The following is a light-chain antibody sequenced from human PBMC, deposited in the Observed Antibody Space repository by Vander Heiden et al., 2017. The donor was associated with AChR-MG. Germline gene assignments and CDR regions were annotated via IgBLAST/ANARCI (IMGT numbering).Light chain of an antibody. J-gene: IGLJ3*02. CDR3: TTWDDRLNGPV. CDR2: RND. V-gene: IGLV1-44*01. CDR1: TTNIGGNI. Sequence: QAVLTQPPSASGTPGQRVPLSCSGSTTNIGGNIVNWYQKLPGTAPKLLIYRNDQRPSGVPDRFSGSKSGTSASLAISGLQSEDEADYFCTTWDDRLNGPVFGGGTKLTVL.